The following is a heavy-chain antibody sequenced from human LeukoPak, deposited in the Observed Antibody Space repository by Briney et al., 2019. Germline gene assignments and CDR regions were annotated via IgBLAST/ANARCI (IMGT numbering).Heavy chain of an antibody. CDR3: ARVFRGYCSSTSCYLSYYFDY. CDR2: IYDSGST. Sequence: SETLSLTCSVSGNSISNNYWGWIRQPPGKGLEWIGYIYDSGSTSYNPSLKSRVTISVDTSKNQFSLKLSSVTAADTAVYYCARVFRGYCSSTSCYLSYYFDYWGQGTLVTVSS. J-gene: IGHJ4*02. V-gene: IGHV4-59*12. D-gene: IGHD2-2*01. CDR1: GNSISNNY.